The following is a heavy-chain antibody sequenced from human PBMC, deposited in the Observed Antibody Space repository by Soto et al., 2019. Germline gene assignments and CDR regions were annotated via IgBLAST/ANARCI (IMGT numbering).Heavy chain of an antibody. D-gene: IGHD5-12*01. V-gene: IGHV4-59*04. J-gene: IGHJ4*02. CDR1: GGSISSYY. CDR3: AAGGGLPRYY. Sequence: PSETXSLTCTVSGGSISSYYWSWIRQPPGKGLEWIGYIYHSGSTYYNPSLKSRVTISVDRSKNQFSLKLSSVTAADTAVYYCAAGGGLPRYYWGQGTLVTVSS. CDR2: IYHSGST.